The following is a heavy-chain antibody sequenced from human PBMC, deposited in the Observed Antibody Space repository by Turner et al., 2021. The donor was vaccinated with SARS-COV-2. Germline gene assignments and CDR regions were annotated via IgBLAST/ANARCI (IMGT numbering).Heavy chain of an antibody. CDR1: GRTFSSYA. J-gene: IGHJ4*02. CDR3: ARESELLPLDY. CDR2: ISTSLGIP. D-gene: IGHD3-10*01. V-gene: IGHV1-69*10. Sequence: QVQLVPSGAEVTKPGSSVTVSCKASGRTFSSYAICWVRQAPGQGLEWMGEISTSLGIPNYAQQFQGRGRITADKATSTAYMELSSLRSEDTAVYYCARESELLPLDYWGQGTLVTVS.